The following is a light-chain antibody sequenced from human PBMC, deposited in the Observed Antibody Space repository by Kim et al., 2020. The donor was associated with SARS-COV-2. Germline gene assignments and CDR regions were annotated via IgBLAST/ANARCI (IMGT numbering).Light chain of an antibody. CDR3: SAWDDSLTGSIF. Sequence: QRLAISCSVNSANLRGDNVNWYQHVPGLAPKLLIYNNNHRPSGVPDRFSGSKSGTSAFLAISELQSEDEADYYCSAWDDSLTGSIFFGGGTQLTVL. CDR2: NNN. V-gene: IGLV1-44*01. J-gene: IGLJ2*01. CDR1: SANLRGDN.